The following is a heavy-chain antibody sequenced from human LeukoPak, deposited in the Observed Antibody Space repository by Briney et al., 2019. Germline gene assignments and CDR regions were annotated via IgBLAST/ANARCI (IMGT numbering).Heavy chain of an antibody. CDR1: GYTFTGYY. Sequence: ASVKVSCKASGYTFTGYYMHWVRQAPGQGLEWMGWIDPNSGGTNYAQKFQGRVTMTRDTSISTAYMELSRLRSDDTAVYYCARVSPRGVVVPAAKDYMDVWGKGTTVTVSS. V-gene: IGHV1-2*02. D-gene: IGHD2-2*01. CDR2: IDPNSGGT. J-gene: IGHJ6*03. CDR3: ARVSPRGVVVPAAKDYMDV.